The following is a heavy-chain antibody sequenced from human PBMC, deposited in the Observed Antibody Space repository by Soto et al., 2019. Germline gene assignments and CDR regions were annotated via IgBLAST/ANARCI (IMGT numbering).Heavy chain of an antibody. Sequence: GGSLRLSCAASGFTFSSYGVHWVRQAPGKGLEWVASVSYDGSNKHYADAVKGRFTISRDNSRNTLDLQMNSLRAEDTAVYYCAKDTYYYDRSGYYTYDHWGQGTQVTVSS. D-gene: IGHD3-22*01. CDR2: VSYDGSNK. J-gene: IGHJ4*02. V-gene: IGHV3-30*18. CDR1: GFTFSSYG. CDR3: AKDTYYYDRSGYYTYDH.